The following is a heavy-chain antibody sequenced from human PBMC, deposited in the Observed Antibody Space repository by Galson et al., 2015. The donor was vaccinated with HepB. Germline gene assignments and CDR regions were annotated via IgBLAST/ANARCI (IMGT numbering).Heavy chain of an antibody. D-gene: IGHD6-19*01. V-gene: IGHV3-23*01. CDR3: AKDLYNSAWRNFDY. CDR2: ISGSGGNT. CDR1: GFTFSRYA. Sequence: SLRLSCAASGFTFSRYAMNWVRQAPGKGLEWVSAISGSGGNTYYADSVKGRFTISRDNSKNTLYLQMNSLRAEDTAVYYCAKDLYNSAWRNFDYWGQGTLVTVSS. J-gene: IGHJ4*02.